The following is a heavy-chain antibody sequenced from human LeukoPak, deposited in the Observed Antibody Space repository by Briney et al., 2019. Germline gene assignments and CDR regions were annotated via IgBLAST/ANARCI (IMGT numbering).Heavy chain of an antibody. CDR3: AREGYSSSPEYYFDY. CDR1: GYTFTCYY. J-gene: IGHJ4*02. V-gene: IGHV1-2*02. CDR2: INPNSGGT. D-gene: IGHD6-6*01. Sequence: ASVKVSCKASGYTFTCYYMHWVRQAPGQGLEWMGWINPNSGGTNYAQKFQGRVTMTRDTSISTAYMELSRLRSDDTAVYYCAREGYSSSPEYYFDYWGQGTLVTVSS.